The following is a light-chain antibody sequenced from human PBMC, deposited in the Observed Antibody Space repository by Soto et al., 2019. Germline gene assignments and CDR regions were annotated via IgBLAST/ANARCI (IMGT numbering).Light chain of an antibody. CDR3: QERSDWYS. Sequence: EIVLTQSPATLSLSRGERATLSCRASQSVRGFLAWYQQKPGQPPRLLIYDVSKRATGIPARFSGSGSGTDFALTISSLEPEDFAVYYCQERSDWYSFGQGTKLEI. CDR1: QSVRGF. CDR2: DVS. V-gene: IGKV3-11*01. J-gene: IGKJ2*01.